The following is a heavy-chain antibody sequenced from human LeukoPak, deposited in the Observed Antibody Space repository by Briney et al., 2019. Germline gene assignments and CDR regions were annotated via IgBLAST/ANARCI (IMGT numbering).Heavy chain of an antibody. V-gene: IGHV1-2*02. Sequence: AASVKVSCKASGYTFTGHYMHWVRQAPGQGLEWMGWIYPKSGGTKYAQRFQGRVTMTRDTSINTGYMELSSLTSDDTAVYYCARWRGYSSGWSGPFDDWGQGSLVTVSS. D-gene: IGHD6-13*01. J-gene: IGHJ4*02. CDR1: GYTFTGHY. CDR3: ARWRGYSSGWSGPFDD. CDR2: IYPKSGGT.